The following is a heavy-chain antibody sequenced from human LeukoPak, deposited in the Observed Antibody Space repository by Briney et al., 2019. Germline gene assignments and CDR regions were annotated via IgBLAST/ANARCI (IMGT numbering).Heavy chain of an antibody. CDR2: IIPIFGIA. CDR1: GGTFTSYA. V-gene: IGHV1-69*04. Sequence: SVKLSCKASGGTFTSYAISWVRQAPGQWLEWIGRIIPIFGIANYAQKLQGRVTITADKSTSTAYMELSSLRSEDTAVYYCARTISRTTGTYFDYWGQGTLVTVSS. CDR3: ARTISRTTGTYFDY. D-gene: IGHD1-1*01. J-gene: IGHJ4*02.